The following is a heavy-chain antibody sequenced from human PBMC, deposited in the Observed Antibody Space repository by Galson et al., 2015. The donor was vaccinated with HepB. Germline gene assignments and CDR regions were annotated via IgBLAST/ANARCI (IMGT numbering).Heavy chain of an antibody. V-gene: IGHV3-23*01. Sequence: SLRLSCAASGFAFSSYAMSWVRQAPGKGLEWVSGISGSGGSTYYTDSVKGRFTISRDNSKNTLYLQMNSLRAEDTAVYYCPKERGFLEWLSAVGYFDLWGRGTLVTVSS. CDR2: ISGSGGST. CDR1: GFAFSSYA. J-gene: IGHJ2*01. CDR3: PKERGFLEWLSAVGYFDL. D-gene: IGHD3-3*01.